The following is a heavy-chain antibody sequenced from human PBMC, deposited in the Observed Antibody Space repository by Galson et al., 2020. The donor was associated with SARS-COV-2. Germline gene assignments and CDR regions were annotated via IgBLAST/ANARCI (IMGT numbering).Heavy chain of an antibody. CDR1: GYTFTSYG. CDR3: ARELRFIAVTSGWYYFDY. V-gene: IGHV1-18*01. CDR2: ISGYNGNT. J-gene: IGHJ4*02. D-gene: IGHD6-19*01. Sequence: ASVKVSCKASGYTFTSYGISWVRQAPGQGLEWMGWISGYNGNTNYAQKFQGRVTMTTDTSTSTAYMELRSLRSDDTAVYYCARELRFIAVTSGWYYFDYWGQGTLVTASA.